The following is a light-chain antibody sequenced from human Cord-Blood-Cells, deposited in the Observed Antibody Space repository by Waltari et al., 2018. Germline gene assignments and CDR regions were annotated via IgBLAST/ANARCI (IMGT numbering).Light chain of an antibody. CDR3: CSYAGSSTYV. CDR2: EGS. J-gene: IGLJ1*01. Sequence: QSALTQPASVSGSPRRSITIPYTGTSSDFGSYNLVSWYQQHPGKAPKLMIYEGSKRPSGVSNRFSGSKSGNTASLTISGLQAEDEADYYCCSYAGSSTYVFGTGTKVTVL. CDR1: SSDFGSYNL. V-gene: IGLV2-23*01.